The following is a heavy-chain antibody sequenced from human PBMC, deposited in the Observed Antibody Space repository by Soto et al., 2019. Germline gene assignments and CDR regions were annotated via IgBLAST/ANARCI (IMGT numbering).Heavy chain of an antibody. D-gene: IGHD6-25*01. CDR1: GGSISSGGYY. CDR2: IYYSGST. J-gene: IGHJ6*03. Sequence: SETLSLTCTVSGGSISSGGYYWSWIRQHPGKGLEWIGYIYYSGSTYYNPSLKSRVTISVDTSKNQFSLKLSSVTAADTAVYYCARVRPSRYYYYMDVWGKGTTVTVSS. V-gene: IGHV4-31*03. CDR3: ARVRPSRYYYYMDV.